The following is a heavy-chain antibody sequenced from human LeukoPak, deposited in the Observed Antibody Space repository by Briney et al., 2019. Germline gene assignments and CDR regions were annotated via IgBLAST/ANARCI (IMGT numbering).Heavy chain of an antibody. CDR2: IYYSGST. V-gene: IGHV4-59*05. CDR1: GGSISSYY. J-gene: IGHJ4*02. D-gene: IGHD6-19*01. Sequence: SETLSLTCTVSGGSISSYYWSWIRQPPGKGLEWIGSIYYSGSTYYNPSLKSRVTISVDMSKNQFSLKLSSVTAADTAVYYCARRGEQWLVRRRRSYFDYWGQGTLVTVSS. CDR3: ARRGEQWLVRRRRSYFDY.